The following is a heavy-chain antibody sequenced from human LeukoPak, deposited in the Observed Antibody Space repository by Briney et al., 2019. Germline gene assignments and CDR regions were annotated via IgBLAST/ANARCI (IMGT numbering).Heavy chain of an antibody. J-gene: IGHJ4*02. CDR1: GGSISTYY. CDR2: IYYSGSI. V-gene: IGHV4-59*01. D-gene: IGHD6-19*01. Sequence: TSETLSLTCTVSGGSISTYYWSWIRQSPGKGLEWIGHIYYSGSIKYNPSLKSRVTISLDTSKNQFSLKLTSVIAADTAVYYCASISLAVAGTSRYPGYWGQGTLVTVSS. CDR3: ASISLAVAGTSRYPGY.